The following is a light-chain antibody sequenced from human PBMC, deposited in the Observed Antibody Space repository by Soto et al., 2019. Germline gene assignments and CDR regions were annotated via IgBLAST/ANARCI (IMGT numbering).Light chain of an antibody. CDR2: AAS. J-gene: IGKJ2*01. CDR3: QQIYSTPST. Sequence: DIQMTQSPSSLSASVGDRVTITCRASQSISSYLNWYQQKPGKAPKLLIYAASSLQSGVPSRFSGSGSGTDFTLTISSLQPEDVATYYCQQIYSTPSTLGQGTKLEIK. V-gene: IGKV1-39*01. CDR1: QSISSY.